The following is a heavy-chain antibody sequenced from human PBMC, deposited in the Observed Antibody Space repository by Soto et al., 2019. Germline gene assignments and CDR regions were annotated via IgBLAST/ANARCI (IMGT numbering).Heavy chain of an antibody. D-gene: IGHD3-3*01. J-gene: IGHJ6*02. CDR2: ISSSSSYI. Sequence: PGGSLRLSCAASGFTFSSYSMNWVRQAPGKGLEWVSSISSSSSYIYYADSVKGRFTISRDNAKNSLYLQMNSLRAEDTAVYYCARDLLYYDFWSGYYPMDVWGQGTTVTSP. CDR3: ARDLLYYDFWSGYYPMDV. V-gene: IGHV3-21*01. CDR1: GFTFSSYS.